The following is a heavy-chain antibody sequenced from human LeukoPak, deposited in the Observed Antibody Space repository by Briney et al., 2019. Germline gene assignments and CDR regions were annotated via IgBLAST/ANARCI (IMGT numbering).Heavy chain of an antibody. Sequence: GGSLRLSCAASGFTFSSYEMNWVRQAPGKGLEWVSYISSSGSTIYYADSVKGRFTISRDNAKNSLYLQVNSLRAEDTAVYYCAREKVQGNAFDIWGQGTMVTVSS. CDR1: GFTFSSYE. V-gene: IGHV3-48*03. CDR3: AREKVQGNAFDI. D-gene: IGHD1-1*01. CDR2: ISSSGSTI. J-gene: IGHJ3*02.